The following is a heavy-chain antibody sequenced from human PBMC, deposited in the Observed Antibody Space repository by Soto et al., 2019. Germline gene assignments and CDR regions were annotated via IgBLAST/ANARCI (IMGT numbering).Heavy chain of an antibody. J-gene: IGHJ5*02. CDR1: GFTFSSYW. CDR2: IKQDGSEK. CDR3: ARVRRTVTTNNNWFDP. D-gene: IGHD4-4*01. Sequence: GGSLRLSCAASGFTFSSYWMSWVRQAPGKGLEWVANIKQDGSEKYYVDSVKGRFTISRDNAKNSLYLQMNSLRAEDTAVYYCARVRRTVTTNNNWFDPWGQGTLVTVSS. V-gene: IGHV3-7*01.